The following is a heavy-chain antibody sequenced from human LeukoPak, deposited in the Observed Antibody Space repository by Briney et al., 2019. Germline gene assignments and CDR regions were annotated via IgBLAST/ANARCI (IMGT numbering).Heavy chain of an antibody. CDR1: GFTFSSYA. J-gene: IGHJ4*02. CDR3: AKAPRVRVYFDY. D-gene: IGHD1-1*01. V-gene: IGHV3-23*01. Sequence: GGSLRLSCAASGFTFSSYAVSWVVQAPGKGLEWVSAISGSGGSTYYADSVKGRFTISRDNSKNTLYLQMNSLRAEDTAVYYCAKAPRVRVYFDYWGQGTLVTVSS. CDR2: ISGSGGST.